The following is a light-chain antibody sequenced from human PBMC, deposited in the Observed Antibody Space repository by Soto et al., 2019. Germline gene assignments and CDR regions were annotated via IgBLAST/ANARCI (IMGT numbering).Light chain of an antibody. Sequence: DIPMTQSPSSLSASVGDRVTITCRASQSISSSLNWYQHRPGNAPKLLIYAASTLKYGVPIRFSGSGSGTDFTLTSGSLQPEDSATYYCQQSYSTPFPVGQGTRLEIK. V-gene: IGKV1-39*01. CDR3: QQSYSTPFP. CDR1: QSISSS. J-gene: IGKJ5*01. CDR2: AAS.